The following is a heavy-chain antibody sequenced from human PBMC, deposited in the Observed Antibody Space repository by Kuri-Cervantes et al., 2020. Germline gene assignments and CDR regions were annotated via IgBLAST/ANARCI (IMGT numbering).Heavy chain of an antibody. V-gene: IGHV1-8*01. CDR2: MNPNSGNT. CDR1: GYTFTSYD. J-gene: IGHJ6*02. D-gene: IGHD2-2*01. Sequence: ASVKVSCKASGYTFTSYDINWVRQATGQGLEWMGWMNPNSGNTGYAQKFQGRVTMTRNTSISTAYMELSSLRSEDTAVYYCARGTDIVVVPADQLGMDVWGQGTTVTVSS. CDR3: ARGTDIVVVPADQLGMDV.